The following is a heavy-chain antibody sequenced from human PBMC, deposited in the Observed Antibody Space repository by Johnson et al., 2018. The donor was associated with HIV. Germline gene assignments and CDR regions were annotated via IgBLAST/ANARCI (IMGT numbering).Heavy chain of an antibody. CDR1: GFTVSSNY. V-gene: IGHV3-66*03. J-gene: IGHJ3*02. CDR3: ARPDIVVVVANAFDI. CDR2: IYRGGNT. D-gene: IGHD2-15*01. Sequence: VQLVESGGGLIQPGGSLRLSCAGSGFTVSSNYMSWVRQAPGNGLEWVSVIYRGGNTYYADSVKGRFTISRDNSKNTLYLQMNSLRAEDTAVYYCARPDIVVVVANAFDIWGQGTMVTVSS.